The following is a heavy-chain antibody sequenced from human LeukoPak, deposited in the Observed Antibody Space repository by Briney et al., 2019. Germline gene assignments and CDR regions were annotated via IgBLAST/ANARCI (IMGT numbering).Heavy chain of an antibody. D-gene: IGHD3-22*01. CDR1: GGSFSGYY. Sequence: SETLSLTCAVYGGSFSGYYWSWIRQPPGKGLEWIGEINHSGSTNYNPPLKSRVTISVDTSKNQFSLKLSSVTAADTAVYYCAASEGNYYDSSGYYSVPIDYWGQGTLVTVSS. J-gene: IGHJ4*02. V-gene: IGHV4-34*01. CDR3: AASEGNYYDSSGYYSVPIDY. CDR2: INHSGST.